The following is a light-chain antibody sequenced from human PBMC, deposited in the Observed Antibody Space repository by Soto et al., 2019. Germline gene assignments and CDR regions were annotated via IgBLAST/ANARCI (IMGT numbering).Light chain of an antibody. V-gene: IGLV2-14*01. J-gene: IGLJ1*01. CDR1: TSDFTNYNY. CDR3: SSYTASTTLFV. CDR2: EVT. Sequence: QSVLTQPASVSGSPGQSITISCTGTTSDFTNYNYVSWYQQLPGKAPKLLIYEVTNRPSGVSNRFSGSKSGNTASLTISGLQSDDEADYYCSSYTASTTLFVFGSGTKVTVL.